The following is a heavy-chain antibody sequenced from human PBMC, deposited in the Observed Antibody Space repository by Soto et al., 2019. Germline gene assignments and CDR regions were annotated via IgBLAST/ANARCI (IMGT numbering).Heavy chain of an antibody. Sequence: QTFCHTYTGSGGIIRPGCYLGSWLRQPQQKALEWLGYIYRTGSASYSPALKSRVTISVDRSTNQFSLSLSSVTAADTAIYYCARAPYGPSGYYFDSWSQAPLVT. J-gene: IGHJ4*02. CDR3: ARAPYGPSGYYFDS. CDR2: IYRTGSA. D-gene: IGHD3-22*01. V-gene: IGHV4-30-2*01. CDR1: GGIIRPGCYL.